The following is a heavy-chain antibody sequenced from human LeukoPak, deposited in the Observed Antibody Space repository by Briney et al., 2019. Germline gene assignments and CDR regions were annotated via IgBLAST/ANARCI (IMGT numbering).Heavy chain of an antibody. V-gene: IGHV3-21*01. CDR2: ISSSSSYI. D-gene: IGHD4-17*01. CDR1: RFTFSTYT. J-gene: IGHJ4*02. Sequence: GGSLRLSCAASRFTFSTYTMNWVRQAPGKGLEWVSSISSSSSYIYYADSVKGRFTISRDNAKNSLYLQMNTLRAEDTAVYYCAGDRTTVTTFDYWGQGTLVTVSS. CDR3: AGDRTTVTTFDY.